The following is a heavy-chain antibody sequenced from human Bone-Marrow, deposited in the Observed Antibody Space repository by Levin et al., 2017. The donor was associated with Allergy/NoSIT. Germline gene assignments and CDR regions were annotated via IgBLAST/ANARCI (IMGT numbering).Heavy chain of an antibody. J-gene: IGHJ4*02. CDR2: IFHSGST. V-gene: IGHV4-4*02. CDR1: DGSISSTNW. CDR3: AVVGGNSAAFFH. Sequence: SETLSLTCGVSDGSISSTNWWAWVRQSPGKGLEWIGEIFHSGSTNYNPSLKSRVTMSVDRSNNQFSLKLTSVTAADTPIYYCAVVGGNSAAFFHWGQGTLVTVSS. D-gene: IGHD4-23*01.